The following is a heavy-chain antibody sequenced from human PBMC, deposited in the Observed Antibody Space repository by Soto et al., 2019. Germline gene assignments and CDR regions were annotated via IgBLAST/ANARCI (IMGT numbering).Heavy chain of an antibody. CDR2: IWHDGSGT. D-gene: IGHD1-26*01. Sequence: QVKLVESGGGVVQPGRSLRLSCAASGFVFTTYGMHWVCQAPGKGLEWVGVIWHDGSGTYYADALKGRFTISRDNSKNTLFLQMDSLTVEDTAVYYCVRDPVALRNRVRVGYFNLWGRGTQVTVSS. J-gene: IGHJ2*01. V-gene: IGHV3-33*01. CDR3: VRDPVALRNRVRVGYFNL. CDR1: GFVFTTYG.